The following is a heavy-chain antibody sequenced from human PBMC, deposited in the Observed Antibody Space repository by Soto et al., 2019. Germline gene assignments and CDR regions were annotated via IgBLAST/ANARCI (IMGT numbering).Heavy chain of an antibody. V-gene: IGHV3-7*04. CDR1: ESTVSRDW. CDR3: SGGVGDAF. D-gene: IGHD1-26*01. CDR2: INQDGSEK. Sequence: GGSLRLSCAIFESTVSRDWMNWVRQAPGKGLEWVAHINQDGSEKYYVDSVKGRFTISRDNAKKSLYLQMNSLRPADTAMYYCSGGVGDAFWGQGTLVTVAS. J-gene: IGHJ4*02.